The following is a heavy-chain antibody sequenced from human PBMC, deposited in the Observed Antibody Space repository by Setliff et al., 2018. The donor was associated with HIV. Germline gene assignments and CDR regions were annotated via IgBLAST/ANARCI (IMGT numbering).Heavy chain of an antibody. V-gene: IGHV1-8*02. CDR1: GYTFISYD. CDR3: ARGLPDCSGGNCYPYRFDY. D-gene: IGHD2-15*01. Sequence: ASVKVSCKASGYTFISYDINWVRQATGQGLEWMGWMNPNIGKTAYAQKFQDRVTMTRNTSISTAYMELSSLRSDDTAVYYCARGLPDCSGGNCYPYRFDYWGQGTLVTVSS. CDR2: MNPNIGKT. J-gene: IGHJ4*02.